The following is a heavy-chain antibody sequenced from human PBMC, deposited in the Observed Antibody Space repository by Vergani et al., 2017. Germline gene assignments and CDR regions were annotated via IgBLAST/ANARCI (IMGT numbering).Heavy chain of an antibody. CDR3: AGGGLRGYGPGWSS. J-gene: IGHJ5*02. CDR2: ICHTEDT. D-gene: IGHD6-19*01. CDR1: GDSISSNNC. Sequence: QVQLQESGPGLVKPPGTLSLTCAVSGDSISSNNCWTWVRQPPGKGLEWIGEICHTEDTKYSPSLKSRVTVSVDESRNLFSLRLNSVTAADTAVYSCAGGGLRGYGPGWSSWGQGIPVTVSS. V-gene: IGHV4-4*01.